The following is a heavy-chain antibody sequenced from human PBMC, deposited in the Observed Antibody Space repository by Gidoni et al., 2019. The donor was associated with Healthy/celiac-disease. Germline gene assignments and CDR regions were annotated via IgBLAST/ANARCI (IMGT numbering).Heavy chain of an antibody. CDR2: IYDSGST. CDR1: GYSISSGYY. D-gene: IGHD6-19*01. J-gene: IGHJ4*02. Sequence: QVQLQESVPGLVKPSETLSLTCAVSGYSISSGYYWGCIRQPPGKGLEWIGSIYDSGSTYYNPSLKSRVTISVDTSKNQFSLKLSSVTAADTAVYYCARDPSPRYSSGWSDYWGQGTLVTVSS. V-gene: IGHV4-38-2*02. CDR3: ARDPSPRYSSGWSDY.